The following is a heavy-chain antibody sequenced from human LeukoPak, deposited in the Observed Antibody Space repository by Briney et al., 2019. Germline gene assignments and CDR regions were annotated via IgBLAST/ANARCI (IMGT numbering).Heavy chain of an antibody. D-gene: IGHD3-22*01. Sequence: SGGSLRLSCAASGFTFSSYGMHWVRQAPGKGLEWVAVISYDGSNKYYADSVKGRFTISRDNSKNTLYLQMNSLRAEDTAVYYCARDSLAYYYDSSGTNYYMDVWGKGTTVTVSS. V-gene: IGHV3-30*03. CDR1: GFTFSSYG. CDR3: ARDSLAYYYDSSGTNYYMDV. CDR2: ISYDGSNK. J-gene: IGHJ6*03.